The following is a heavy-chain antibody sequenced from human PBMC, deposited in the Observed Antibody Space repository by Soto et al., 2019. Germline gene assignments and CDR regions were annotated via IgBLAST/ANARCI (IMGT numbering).Heavy chain of an antibody. CDR1: GGSISSNIYC. V-gene: IGHV4-39*01. J-gene: IGHJ4*02. CDR3: ARQHYYDSSGYYSWN. Sequence: SETLSLTCSVSGGSISSNIYCWGWIRQPPGKGLEWIATVHYSGSTYYTPSLKSRVTISADTSNNQFSLRLNSVTAADTAVYYCARQHYYDSSGYYSWNWGQGTLVTVSS. D-gene: IGHD3-22*01. CDR2: VHYSGST.